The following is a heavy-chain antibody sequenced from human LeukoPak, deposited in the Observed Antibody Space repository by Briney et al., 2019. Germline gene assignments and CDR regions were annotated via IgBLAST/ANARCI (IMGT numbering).Heavy chain of an antibody. CDR1: GGSISSGGYY. CDR2: IYHSGST. Sequence: PSETLSLTCTVSGGSISSGGYYWSWIRQPPGKGLEWIGYIYHSGSTYYNPSLKSRATISVDRSKNQFSLKLSSVTAADTAVYYCARATPDYYDKRFDPWGQGTLVTVSS. V-gene: IGHV4-30-2*01. J-gene: IGHJ5*02. D-gene: IGHD3-22*01. CDR3: ARATPDYYDKRFDP.